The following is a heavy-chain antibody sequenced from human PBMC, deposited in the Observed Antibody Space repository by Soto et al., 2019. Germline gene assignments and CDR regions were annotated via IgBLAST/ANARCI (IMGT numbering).Heavy chain of an antibody. J-gene: IGHJ4*02. CDR2: ISSSTTTI. D-gene: IGHD3-22*01. CDR3: AKNPGYYYDSTGYHFDY. CDR1: GFTFSDYS. V-gene: IGHV3-48*01. Sequence: PGGSLRLSCAASGFTFSDYSMNWVRQAPGKGLEWVSYISSSTTTIYYADSVKGRFTISRDNSKNTLYLQMNSLRAEDTAVYYCAKNPGYYYDSTGYHFDYWGQGTLVTVSS.